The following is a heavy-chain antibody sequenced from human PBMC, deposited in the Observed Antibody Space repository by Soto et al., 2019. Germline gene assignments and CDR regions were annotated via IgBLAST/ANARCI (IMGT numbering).Heavy chain of an antibody. D-gene: IGHD6-19*01. CDR3: VREGGDLRGSGVFDY. CDR1: GFTFSFYT. J-gene: IGHJ4*02. V-gene: IGHV3-48*01. CDR2: ISRGGSSI. Sequence: EPQLVESGGGLVQPGGSLRLSCAASGFTFSFYTMNWVRQTPGKGLEWLAYISRGGSSIYYADSVQGRFTASRDNANNSLYLQLNSLSSEDTAVYYCVREGGDLRGSGVFDYWGQGTLVTVSS.